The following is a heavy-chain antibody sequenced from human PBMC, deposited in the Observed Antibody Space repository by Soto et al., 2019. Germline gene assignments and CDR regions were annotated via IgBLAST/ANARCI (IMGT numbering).Heavy chain of an antibody. V-gene: IGHV4-59*01. Sequence: QVQLQESGPGLVKPSETLSLTCTVSGGSISSYYWSWIRQPPGKGLEWIGYIYYSGSTNYNPSLKSRVTISVDTSKNQFSLKLSSVTAADTAVYYCARVWGGAFDIWGQGTMVTVSP. CDR1: GGSISSYY. D-gene: IGHD3-10*01. CDR2: IYYSGST. J-gene: IGHJ3*02. CDR3: ARVWGGAFDI.